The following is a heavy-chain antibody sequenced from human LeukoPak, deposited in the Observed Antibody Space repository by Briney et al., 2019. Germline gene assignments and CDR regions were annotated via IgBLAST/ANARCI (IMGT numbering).Heavy chain of an antibody. J-gene: IGHJ4*02. D-gene: IGHD6-6*01. CDR1: GFTFSNYG. CDR3: ARGGAARPDY. V-gene: IGHV3-33*01. Sequence: PGGSLRLSCAASGFTFSNYGIHWVRQAPAKGLEWVAVIWYDGSNKYFADSVKGRFTISRDNSKNTVYLQMNSLRVEDTAVYYCARGGAARPDYWGQGTLVTVSS. CDR2: IWYDGSNK.